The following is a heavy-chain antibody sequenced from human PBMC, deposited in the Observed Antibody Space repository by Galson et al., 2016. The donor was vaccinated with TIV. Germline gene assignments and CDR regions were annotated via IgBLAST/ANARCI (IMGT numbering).Heavy chain of an antibody. CDR1: GGTFTSFA. D-gene: IGHD3-3*01. Sequence: SVKVSCKASGGTFTSFAISWVRQSRGQGLEWMGGTVPMFGIVTYAQKFQGKIKLTADASTSTAYMELRSLRSDDTAVYYCARGGWSGDPGDYHYYYMDVWGKGTTVIVSS. V-gene: IGHV1-69*13. CDR2: TVPMFGIV. CDR3: ARGGWSGDPGDYHYYYMDV. J-gene: IGHJ6*03.